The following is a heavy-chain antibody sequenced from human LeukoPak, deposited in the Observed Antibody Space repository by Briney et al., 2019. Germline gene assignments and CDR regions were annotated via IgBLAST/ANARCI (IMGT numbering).Heavy chain of an antibody. Sequence: PGGSLRLSCAASGFTFSSYAMSWVRQAPGKGLEWVSSISGSAYTYYADSVKGRFTISRDNSNNTLHLQMNSLRAEDSAVYYCATVLEGATDYWGQGTLVTVSS. CDR1: GFTFSSYA. V-gene: IGHV3-23*01. D-gene: IGHD1-26*01. CDR3: ATVLEGATDY. CDR2: ISGSAYT. J-gene: IGHJ4*02.